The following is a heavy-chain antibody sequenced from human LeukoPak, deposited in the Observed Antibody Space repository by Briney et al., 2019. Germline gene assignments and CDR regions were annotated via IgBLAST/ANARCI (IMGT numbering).Heavy chain of an antibody. J-gene: IGHJ4*02. D-gene: IGHD6-19*01. V-gene: IGHV4-59*01. Sequence: PSETLSLTCTVSGGSISSYYWSWVRQPPGKGLEWIGYIYYSGSTNYNPSLKSRATISVDTSKNQFSLKLSSVTAADTAVYYCARTAVAGTGPLGYWGQGTLVTVSS. CDR1: GGSISSYY. CDR2: IYYSGST. CDR3: ARTAVAGTGPLGY.